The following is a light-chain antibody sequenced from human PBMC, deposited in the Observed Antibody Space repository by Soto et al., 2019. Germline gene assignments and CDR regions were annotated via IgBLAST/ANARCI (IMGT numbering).Light chain of an antibody. CDR1: HSVNSH. J-gene: IGKJ1*01. Sequence: MMMSQSPATVSVTPRERVTLSCGTSHSVNSHVAWYQQKPGQAPRLLLYGASTRATGIPARFSGSGSGTEFTLTISSLQSEDFAVYYCQQYNNWPWTFGQGSKV. V-gene: IGKV3-15*01. CDR2: GAS. CDR3: QQYNNWPWT.